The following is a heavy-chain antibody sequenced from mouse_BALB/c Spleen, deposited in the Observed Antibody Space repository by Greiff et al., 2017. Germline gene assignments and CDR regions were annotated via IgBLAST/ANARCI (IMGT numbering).Heavy chain of an antibody. CDR1: GFTFSSYA. CDR2: ISSGGSN. CDR3: ARGSYYGYDDAFAY. J-gene: IGHJ3*01. D-gene: IGHD2-9*01. V-gene: IGHV5-6-5*01. Sequence: EVKLVESGGGLVKPGGSLKLSCAASGFTFSSYAMSWVRQTPEKRLEWVASISSGGSNYYPDSVKGRFTISSDDARNNLYLQQSSLRSEDAAMSYCARGSYYGYDDAFAYWGQGTLVTVSA.